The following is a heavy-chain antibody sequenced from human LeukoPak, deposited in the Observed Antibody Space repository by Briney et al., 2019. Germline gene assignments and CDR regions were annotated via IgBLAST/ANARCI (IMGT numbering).Heavy chain of an antibody. D-gene: IGHD7-27*01. Sequence: GGSLRHSCAASGFSFSTSHMNWVRQAPGKGLEWLSYISSGSSAIYYTDSVKGRFTISRDNAKSSLYLQMNSLRDEDTAIYYCATDRAHWAFDYWAQGTLVTVSS. V-gene: IGHV3-48*02. CDR3: ATDRAHWAFDY. J-gene: IGHJ4*02. CDR1: GFSFSTSH. CDR2: ISSGSSAI.